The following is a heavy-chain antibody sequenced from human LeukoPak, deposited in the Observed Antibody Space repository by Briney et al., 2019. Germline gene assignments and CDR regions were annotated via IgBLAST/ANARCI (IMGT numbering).Heavy chain of an antibody. V-gene: IGHV4-30-4*08. CDR2: IYYSGST. Sequence: SQTLSLTCTVSGGSISSGDYYWSWIRQPPGKGLEWIGYIYYSGSTYYNPSLKSRVTISVDTSKNQFSLKLSSVTAADTAVYYCAKGKRVVPAAIGVLDYWGQGTLVTVSS. CDR3: AKGKRVVPAAIGVLDY. J-gene: IGHJ4*02. CDR1: GGSISSGDYY. D-gene: IGHD2-2*02.